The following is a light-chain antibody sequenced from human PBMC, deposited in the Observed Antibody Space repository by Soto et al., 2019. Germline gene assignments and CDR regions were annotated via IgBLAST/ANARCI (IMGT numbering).Light chain of an antibody. Sequence: EIVMTQSPATLSVSQGERATLSCRSGHDIIYNLACYQQRPSQAPRLLISGASTRATNIPDRFSGSGSGTEFTLTISSLQSNDFAVYFCQQYNKWPPMKTFGQGTKV. J-gene: IGKJ1*01. V-gene: IGKV3-15*01. CDR1: HDIIYN. CDR2: GAS. CDR3: QQYNKWPPMKT.